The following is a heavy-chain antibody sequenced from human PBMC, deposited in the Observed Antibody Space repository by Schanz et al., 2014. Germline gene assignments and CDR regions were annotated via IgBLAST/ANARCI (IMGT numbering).Heavy chain of an antibody. J-gene: IGHJ4*02. D-gene: IGHD2-21*01. CDR3: ARKSLVSAHYDS. Sequence: EVKMVESGGGLVKPGGSLRLSCAASGFTFDKYAMHWVRQTPDKGLEWVSGLSANGDSTFYSSSVKGRFTISRDISKNTLYLQMGSLRAEDVAVYYCARKSLVSAHYDSWGQGTLVTVSS. CDR1: GFTFDKYA. CDR2: LSANGDST. V-gene: IGHV3-64*01.